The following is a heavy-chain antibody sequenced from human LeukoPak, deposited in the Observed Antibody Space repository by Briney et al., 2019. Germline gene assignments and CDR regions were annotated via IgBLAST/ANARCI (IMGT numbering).Heavy chain of an antibody. J-gene: IGHJ5*02. Sequence: GESLKISCKGSGYSFTTYWIGWVRQMPGKGLEWMGIIYPGDSGTRYSPSFQGQVTISADKSINTAYLQWSSLKASDTAIYYCARLSSRGYEISWWFDPWGQGTLVTVSS. CDR3: ARLSSRGYEISWWFDP. CDR1: GYSFTTYW. CDR2: IYPGDSGT. D-gene: IGHD5-12*01. V-gene: IGHV5-51*01.